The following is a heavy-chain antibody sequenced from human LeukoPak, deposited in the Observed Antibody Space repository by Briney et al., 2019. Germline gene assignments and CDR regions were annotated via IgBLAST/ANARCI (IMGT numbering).Heavy chain of an antibody. CDR2: IVWSDCCT. CDR1: GYSFTSYW. J-gene: IGHJ6*04. D-gene: IGHD6-13*01. Sequence: GESLRISCKGSGYSFTSYWISWVRQMPGKGLEWMGGIVWSDCCTNFSSSFQGHVTISADKSISTAYLQWSSLKASDTAMYYCARHGAAAGTEYGMDVWGKGTTVTVSS. V-gene: IGHV5-10-1*01. CDR3: ARHGAAAGTEYGMDV.